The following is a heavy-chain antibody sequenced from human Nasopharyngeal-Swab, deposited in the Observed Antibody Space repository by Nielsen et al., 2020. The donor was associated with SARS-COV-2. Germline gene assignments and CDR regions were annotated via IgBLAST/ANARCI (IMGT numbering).Heavy chain of an antibody. CDR1: GGSFSSSTSY. CDR2: INYSGST. CDR3: ARARITMIVVVNAFDI. D-gene: IGHD3-22*01. V-gene: IGHV4-39*07. J-gene: IGHJ3*02. Sequence: SETLSLTCTVSGGSFSSSTSYWGWIRQPPGKGLEWIGTINYSGSTYYNPSLKSRVTISVDTSKNQFSLKLSSVTAADTAVYYCARARITMIVVVNAFDIWGQGTMVTVSS.